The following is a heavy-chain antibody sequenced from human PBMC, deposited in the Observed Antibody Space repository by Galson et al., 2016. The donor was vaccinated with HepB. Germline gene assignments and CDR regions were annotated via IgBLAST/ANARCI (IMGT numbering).Heavy chain of an antibody. V-gene: IGHV3-30-3*01. CDR1: GFTFSSHA. J-gene: IGHJ6*02. D-gene: IGHD3-3*01. CDR2: VSDDGTHT. Sequence: SLRLSCAASGFTFSSHAMHWVRQAPGKGLEWVAIVSDDGTHTDYADSVKGRFTISRDNSKNTLYLQMNSLRAEDTAVYYCARDLGVYNFWSGYTHYVMDVWGQGITATVSS. CDR3: ARDLGVYNFWSGYTHYVMDV.